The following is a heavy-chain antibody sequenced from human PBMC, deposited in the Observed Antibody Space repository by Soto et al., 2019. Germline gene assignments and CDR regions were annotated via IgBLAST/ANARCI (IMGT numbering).Heavy chain of an antibody. CDR2: ISGSGGST. CDR1: GFTFSSYA. CDR3: ARKLDGFYYFAMDV. V-gene: IGHV3-23*01. J-gene: IGHJ6*04. D-gene: IGHD3-10*01. Sequence: GGSLRLSCAASGFTFSSYAMSWVRQAPGKGLEWVSAISGSGGSTYYADSVKGRFTISRDNSKNTLYLQMNSLRAEDTAIYYCARKLDGFYYFAMDVWGKGTTVTVSS.